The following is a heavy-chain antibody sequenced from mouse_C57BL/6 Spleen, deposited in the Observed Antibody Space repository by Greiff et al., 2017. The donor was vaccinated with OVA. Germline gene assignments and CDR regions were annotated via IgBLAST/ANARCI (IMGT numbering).Heavy chain of an antibody. J-gene: IGHJ4*01. V-gene: IGHV5-9*01. CDR1: GFTFSSYT. CDR3: ARHAYDGYYGAMDY. CDR2: ISGGGGNT. Sequence: EVQVVESGGGLVKPGGSLKLSCAASGFTFSSYTMSWVRQTPEKRLEWVATISGGGGNTYYPDSVKGRFTISRDNAKNTLYLQMSSLRSEDTALYYCARHAYDGYYGAMDYWGQGTSVTVSS. D-gene: IGHD2-3*01.